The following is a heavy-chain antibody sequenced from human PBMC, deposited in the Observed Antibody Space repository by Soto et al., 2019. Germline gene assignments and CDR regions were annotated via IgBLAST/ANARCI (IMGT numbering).Heavy chain of an antibody. D-gene: IGHD2-15*01. CDR3: VNVSGYCTCGSCFSYFDY. J-gene: IGHJ4*02. Sequence: GGSLRLSCSGSGFTFSHHSLYWVRQPPGKGLQCVASISGSGGNIYYAESVKGRFTISRDNSKNTLYLQMTSLSSEDSAVYYCVNVSGYCTCGSCFSYFDYWRQRTPVTVSS. CDR1: GFTFSHHS. CDR2: ISGSGGNI. V-gene: IGHV3-64D*06.